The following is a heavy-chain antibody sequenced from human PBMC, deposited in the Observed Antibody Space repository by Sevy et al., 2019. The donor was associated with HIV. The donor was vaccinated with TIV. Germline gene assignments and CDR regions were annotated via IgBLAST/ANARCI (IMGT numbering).Heavy chain of an antibody. V-gene: IGHV3-33*01. CDR2: IGYDGNNK. J-gene: IGHJ4*02. Sequence: WGCLRLSCAASGLTPSTYGIHWVRQAPGKGLERVAVIGYDGNNKFYADSVKGRFTISRDDSKNTVFLQMDSLRAEDMAVYYCARDTRIYGDYLLAYFDYWGQGTLVHVSS. CDR1: GLTPSTYG. CDR3: ARDTRIYGDYLLAYFDY. D-gene: IGHD4-17*01.